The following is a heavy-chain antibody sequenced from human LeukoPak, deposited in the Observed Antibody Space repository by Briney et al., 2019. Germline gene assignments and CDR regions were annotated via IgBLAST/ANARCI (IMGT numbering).Heavy chain of an antibody. D-gene: IGHD2-2*01. V-gene: IGHV4-34*01. Sequence: PSETLSLTCAAYGGSFSGYYWSWIRQPPGKGLEWIGDVNHSGSTNYNPSLKSRVTISVDTSTNQFPLKLSSVTAADKTGFHCARVLSIVVVPGATFWFDPWGQGTLVTVSS. J-gene: IGHJ5*02. CDR2: VNHSGST. CDR1: GGSFSGYY. CDR3: ARVLSIVVVPGATFWFDP.